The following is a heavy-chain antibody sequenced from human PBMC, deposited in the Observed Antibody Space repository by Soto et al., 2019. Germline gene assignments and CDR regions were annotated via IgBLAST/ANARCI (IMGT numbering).Heavy chain of an antibody. CDR1: GGSISSGGYY. Sequence: KPSETLSLTCTVSGGSISSGGYYWSWIRQHPGKGLEWIGYIYYSGSTYYNPSLKSRVTISVDTSKNQFSLKLSSVTAADTAVYYCARDKSTYGMDVWGQGTTVTVSS. J-gene: IGHJ6*02. CDR3: ARDKSTYGMDV. V-gene: IGHV4-31*03. CDR2: IYYSGST.